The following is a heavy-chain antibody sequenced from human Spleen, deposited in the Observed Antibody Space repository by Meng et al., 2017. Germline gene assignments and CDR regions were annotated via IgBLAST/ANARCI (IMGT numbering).Heavy chain of an antibody. CDR2: IIPILGIA. Sequence: SVKVSCKASGYTFSSYTISWVRQAPGQGLEWMGRIIPILGIANYAQKFQGRVTITADKSTSTAYMELSSLRSEDTAVYYCARDTGDCSGGSCYSKRFWFDPWGQGTLVTVSS. J-gene: IGHJ5*02. CDR1: GYTFSSYT. V-gene: IGHV1-69*04. CDR3: ARDTGDCSGGSCYSKRFWFDP. D-gene: IGHD2-15*01.